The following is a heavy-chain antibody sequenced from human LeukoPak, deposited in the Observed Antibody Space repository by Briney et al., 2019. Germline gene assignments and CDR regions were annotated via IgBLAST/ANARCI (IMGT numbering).Heavy chain of an antibody. CDR1: GFTFSSYG. V-gene: IGHV3-30*18. CDR3: ANERYNFHLDY. D-gene: IGHD1-20*01. J-gene: IGHJ4*02. Sequence: PGRSLRLSCAASGFTFSSYGMHWVRQAPGKGLEWVAVISYDGSNKYYADSVKGRFTISRDNSKNTLYLQMNSLRAEDTAVYYCANERYNFHLDYWGQGTLVTVPS. CDR2: ISYDGSNK.